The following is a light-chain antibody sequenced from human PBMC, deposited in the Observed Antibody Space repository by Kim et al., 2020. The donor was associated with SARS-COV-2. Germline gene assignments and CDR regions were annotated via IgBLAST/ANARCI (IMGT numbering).Light chain of an antibody. V-gene: IGLV1-51*01. Sequence: GQRVTISGSGSTSNIGKNFVAWYQQLPGTAPKLLIYDNDKRPSGIPDRFSGSKSGTSATLGITGLQTGDEGDYYCGTWDSSLRTTVFGGGTQLTVL. CDR1: TSNIGKNF. J-gene: IGLJ2*01. CDR3: GTWDSSLRTTV. CDR2: DND.